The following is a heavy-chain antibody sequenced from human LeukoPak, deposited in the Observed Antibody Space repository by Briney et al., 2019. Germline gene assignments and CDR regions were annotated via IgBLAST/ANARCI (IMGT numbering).Heavy chain of an antibody. D-gene: IGHD2-2*01. CDR2: INHTGST. CDR1: GASFSNYY. J-gene: IGHJ4*02. V-gene: IGHV4-34*01. CDR3: ASSVVVPSAADY. Sequence: SETLSLTCVVYGASFSNYYWSWIRQPPGKGLEWIGEINHTGSTNYNPSLKSRVTISVDMSKNQFSLKVTSMTAADTAVYYCASSVVVPSAADYWGQGTLVTVSS.